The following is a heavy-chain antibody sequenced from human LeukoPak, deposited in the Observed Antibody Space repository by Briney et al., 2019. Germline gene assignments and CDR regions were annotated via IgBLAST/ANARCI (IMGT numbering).Heavy chain of an antibody. CDR2: IKEDGSEI. V-gene: IGHV3-7*01. Sequence: PGGSLRLSCAASGFTFSNYWMTWVRQAPRKGLEWVANIKEDGSEIFYVDSVKGRFTISRDNARNSLYLQMNSLRAEDTAVYYCTRTPDGVDYWGQGTLVTVSS. CDR3: TRTPDGVDY. J-gene: IGHJ4*02. D-gene: IGHD3-10*01. CDR1: GFTFSNYW.